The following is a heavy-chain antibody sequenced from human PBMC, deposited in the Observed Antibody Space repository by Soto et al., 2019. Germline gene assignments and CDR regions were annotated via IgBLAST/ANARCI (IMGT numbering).Heavy chain of an antibody. CDR2: ISSSSSYI. CDR3: ARDIGWCSGGSCPYNWFDP. Sequence: GGSLRLSCAASGFTFSSYSMNWVRQAPGKGLEWVSSISSSSSYIYYADSVKGPFTISRDNAKNSLYLQMNSLRAEDTAVYYCARDIGWCSGGSCPYNWFDPWGQGTLVTVSS. D-gene: IGHD2-15*01. J-gene: IGHJ5*02. V-gene: IGHV3-21*01. CDR1: GFTFSSYS.